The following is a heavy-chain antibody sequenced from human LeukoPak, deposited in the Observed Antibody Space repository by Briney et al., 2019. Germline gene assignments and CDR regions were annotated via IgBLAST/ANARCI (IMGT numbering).Heavy chain of an antibody. J-gene: IGHJ6*02. V-gene: IGHV4-59*01. CDR2: IYYSGST. D-gene: IGHD3-10*01. CDR1: GGSISSYY. Sequence: SETLSLTCTVSGGSISSYYWSWIRQPPGKGLEWIGYIYYSGSTNYNPSLKSRVTISVDTSKNQFSLKLSSVTAADTAVYYCARSVRGTPGSIFFCYYYGMDVWGQGTTVTVSS. CDR3: ARSVRGTPGSIFFCYYYGMDV.